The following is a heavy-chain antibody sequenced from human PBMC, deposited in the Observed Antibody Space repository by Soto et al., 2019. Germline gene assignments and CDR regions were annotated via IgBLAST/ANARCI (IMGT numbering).Heavy chain of an antibody. Sequence: SETLSLTCAVYGGSFSGYYWSWIRQPPGKXLEWIGEINHSGSTNYNPSLKSRVTISVDTSKNQFSLKLSSVTAADTAVYYCARGATFYCSSTSCYGAGANYYYYGMDVWGQGTTVTVSS. CDR1: GGSFSGYY. CDR3: ARGATFYCSSTSCYGAGANYYYYGMDV. D-gene: IGHD2-2*01. CDR2: INHSGST. V-gene: IGHV4-34*01. J-gene: IGHJ6*02.